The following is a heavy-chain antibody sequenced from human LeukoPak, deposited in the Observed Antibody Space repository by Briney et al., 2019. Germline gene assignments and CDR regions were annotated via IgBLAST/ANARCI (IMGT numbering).Heavy chain of an antibody. CDR2: ISSSSSTI. CDR1: GFTFSSYS. D-gene: IGHD3-22*01. V-gene: IGHV3-48*02. Sequence: PGGSLRLSCAASGFTFSSYSINWVRQAPGKGLEWVSYISSSSSTIYYADSVKGRFTISRDSAKNSLYLQMNSLRDEDTAVYYCARDLSYDRSGGLFDYWGQGTLVTVSS. J-gene: IGHJ4*02. CDR3: ARDLSYDRSGGLFDY.